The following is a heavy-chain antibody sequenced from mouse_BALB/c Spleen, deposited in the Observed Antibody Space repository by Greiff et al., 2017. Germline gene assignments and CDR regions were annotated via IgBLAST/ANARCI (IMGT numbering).Heavy chain of an antibody. Sequence: QVQLQQSGPGLVQPSQSLSITCTVSGFSLTSYGVHWVRQSPGKGLEWLGVIWSGGSTDYNAAFISRLSISKDNSKSQVFFKMNSLQANDTAIYYCASPYDGYLAYWGQGTLVTVSA. J-gene: IGHJ3*01. CDR3: ASPYDGYLAY. CDR2: IWSGGST. V-gene: IGHV2-2*02. CDR1: GFSLTSYG. D-gene: IGHD2-3*01.